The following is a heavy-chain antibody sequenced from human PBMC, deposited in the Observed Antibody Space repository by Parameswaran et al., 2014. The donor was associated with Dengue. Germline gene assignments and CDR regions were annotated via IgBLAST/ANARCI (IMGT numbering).Heavy chain of an antibody. Sequence: SETLSLTCTVSGGSISSYYWSWIRQPPGKGLEWIGYIYYSGSTNYNPSLKSRVTISVDTSKNQFSLKLSSVTAADTAVYYCARVMWGTSGVYYYYYMDVWGQGTTVTVSS. D-gene: IGHD1-1*01. CDR3: ARVMWGTSGVYYYYYMDV. V-gene: IGHV4-59*01. CDR2: IYYSGST. J-gene: IGHJ6*03. CDR1: GGSISSYY.